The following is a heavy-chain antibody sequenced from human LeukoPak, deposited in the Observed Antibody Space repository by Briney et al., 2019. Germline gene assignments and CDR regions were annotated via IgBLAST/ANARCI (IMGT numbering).Heavy chain of an antibody. CDR3: AKDSPIDY. CDR2: IRYDGSNK. V-gene: IGHV3-30*02. CDR1: GFILSSYA. Sequence: GESLRLSCAASGFILSSYAMHWVRQAPGKGLEWVAFIRYDGSNKYYADSVKGRFSISRDNSKNTLFLQMNSLRAEDTAVYYCAKDSPIDYWGQGTLVTVSS. J-gene: IGHJ4*02.